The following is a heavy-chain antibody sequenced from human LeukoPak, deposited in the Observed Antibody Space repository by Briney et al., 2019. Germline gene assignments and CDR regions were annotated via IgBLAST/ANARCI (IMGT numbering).Heavy chain of an antibody. V-gene: IGHV4-4*07. J-gene: IGHJ4*02. CDR3: ASHSSGWYSSGFDY. CDR2: IYTSGST. D-gene: IGHD6-19*01. CDR1: GGSISSYY. Sequence: SETLSLTCTVSGGSISSYYWSWIRQPAGKGLEWIGRIYTSGSTNYNPSLKNRVTMSVDTSKNQFSLKLSSVTAADTAVYYCASHSSGWYSSGFDYWGQGTLVTVSS.